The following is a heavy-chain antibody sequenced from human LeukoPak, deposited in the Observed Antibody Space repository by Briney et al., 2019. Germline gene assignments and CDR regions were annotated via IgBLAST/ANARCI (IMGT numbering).Heavy chain of an antibody. Sequence: GGSLRLSCVAPGFTVSSNYMSWVRQAPGKGLEWVSVIYSGGSTYYADSVKGRFTIPRDNSKNTLYLQMNSLRAEDTAVYYCASGSGSYRTPYYYMDVWGTGTTVTVSS. V-gene: IGHV3-53*01. CDR3: ASGSGSYRTPYYYMDV. CDR1: GFTVSSNY. J-gene: IGHJ6*03. D-gene: IGHD3-10*01. CDR2: IYSGGST.